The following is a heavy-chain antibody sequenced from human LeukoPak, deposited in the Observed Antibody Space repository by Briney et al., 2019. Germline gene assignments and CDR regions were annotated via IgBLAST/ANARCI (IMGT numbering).Heavy chain of an antibody. CDR2: ISDSGGST. V-gene: IGHV3-23*01. J-gene: IGHJ4*02. D-gene: IGHD5-18*01. Sequence: GGSQRLSCAASGFTFSTYAMSWVRQAPGKGLEWVSGISDSGGSTYNADSVKGRFTISRDNSKNTLYLQMNSLRGEDTAVYYCARVDTVMAYYFDLWGQGTLVTVSS. CDR3: ARVDTVMAYYFDL. CDR1: GFTFSTYA.